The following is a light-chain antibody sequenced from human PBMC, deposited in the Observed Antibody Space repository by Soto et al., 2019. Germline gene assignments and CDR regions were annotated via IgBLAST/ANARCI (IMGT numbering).Light chain of an antibody. CDR2: LGS. Sequence: IVMTQSPLSLSVTPGEPPSISCRSSESLLHSIGYNYLDWYLQKPGQSPQLLIYLGSNRASGVPDRFSGSGSGRDFTLKISRVEADDVGVYYCMQGLETPTFGQGTKVEIK. CDR1: ESLLHSIGYNY. J-gene: IGKJ1*01. CDR3: MQGLETPT. V-gene: IGKV2-28*01.